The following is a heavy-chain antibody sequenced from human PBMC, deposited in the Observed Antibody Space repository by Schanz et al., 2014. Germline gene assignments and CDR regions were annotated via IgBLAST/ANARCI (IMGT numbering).Heavy chain of an antibody. V-gene: IGHV3-30-3*01. Sequence: QVQLVESGGGVVQPGGSLRLSCAASGFTFDPYAMHWLRQSPGKGLEWVAVLSSDESRKFYADSEKGRFTISRDNAKNSLYLQVNNLSAEDTAVYYCVRDKKGFVAVAGRAPFDYWGQGTLVTVSS. CDR1: GFTFDPYA. D-gene: IGHD6-19*01. CDR3: VRDKKGFVAVAGRAPFDY. CDR2: LSSDESRK. J-gene: IGHJ4*02.